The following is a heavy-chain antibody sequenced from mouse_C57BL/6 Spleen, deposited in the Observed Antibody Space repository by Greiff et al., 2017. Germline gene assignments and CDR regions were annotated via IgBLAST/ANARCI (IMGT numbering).Heavy chain of an antibody. V-gene: IGHV5-9-1*02. CDR2: ISSGGDYI. CDR3: TRASYDYDGP. Sequence: EVKLQESGEGLVKPGGSLKLSCAASGFTFSSYAMSWVRQTPEKRLEWVAYISSGGDYIYYADTVKGRFTISRDNARNTRYLQMSSLKSEDTAMYYCTRASYDYDGPWGQGTLVTVSA. CDR1: GFTFSSYA. D-gene: IGHD2-4*01. J-gene: IGHJ3*01.